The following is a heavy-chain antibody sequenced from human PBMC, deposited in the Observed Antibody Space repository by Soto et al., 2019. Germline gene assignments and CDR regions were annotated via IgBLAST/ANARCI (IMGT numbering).Heavy chain of an antibody. D-gene: IGHD3-9*01. CDR2: IYYSGST. J-gene: IGHJ6*02. Sequence: SETLSLTCTVSGCSISSSSYYWGWIRQPPGKGLEWIGSIYYSGSTYYNPSLKSRVTISVDTSKNQFSLKLSSVTAADTAVYYCAIILGYYYGMDVWGQGTTVTVSS. V-gene: IGHV4-39*01. CDR3: AIILGYYYGMDV. CDR1: GCSISSSSYY.